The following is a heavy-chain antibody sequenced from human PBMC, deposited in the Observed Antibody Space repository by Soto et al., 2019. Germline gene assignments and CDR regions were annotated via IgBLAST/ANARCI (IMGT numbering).Heavy chain of an antibody. CDR2: MNPNSGAT. Sequence: QVQLVQSGAEVKKPGASVKVSCKASGYTFASYDINWVRQATGQGLEWMGWMNPNSGATGYAQNLQGRVTMTRNTSITTAYMELKSLRSEDTAVYFCARGLRNPTAGGNWFDPWGQGTLVTVSS. D-gene: IGHD6-13*01. V-gene: IGHV1-8*01. CDR1: GYTFASYD. J-gene: IGHJ5*02. CDR3: ARGLRNPTAGGNWFDP.